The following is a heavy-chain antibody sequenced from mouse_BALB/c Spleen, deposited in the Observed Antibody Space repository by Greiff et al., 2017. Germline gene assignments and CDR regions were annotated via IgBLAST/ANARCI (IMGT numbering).Heavy chain of an antibody. J-gene: IGHJ4*01. CDR3: ARELITTAPHYAMDY. CDR1: GYSITSDYA. V-gene: IGHV3-2*02. D-gene: IGHD1-2*01. Sequence: EVKLVESGPGLVKPSQSLSLTCTVTGYSITSDYAWNWIRQFPGNKLEWMGYISYSGSTSYNPSLKSRISITRDTSKNQFFLQLNSVTTEDTATYYCARELITTAPHYAMDYWGQGTSVTVSS. CDR2: ISYSGST.